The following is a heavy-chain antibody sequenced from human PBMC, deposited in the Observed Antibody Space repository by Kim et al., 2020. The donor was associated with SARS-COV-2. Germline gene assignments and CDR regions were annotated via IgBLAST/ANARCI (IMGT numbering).Heavy chain of an antibody. V-gene: IGHV1-8*01. J-gene: IGHJ4*02. CDR3: ARGRVVWGFDY. CDR2: T. D-gene: IGHD2-2*01. Sequence: TGYAQKFQGRVTMTRNTSISTAYMELSSLRSEDTAVYYCARGRVVWGFDYWGQGTLVTVSS.